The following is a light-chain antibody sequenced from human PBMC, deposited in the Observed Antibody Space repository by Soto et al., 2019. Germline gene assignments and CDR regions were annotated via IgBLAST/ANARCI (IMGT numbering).Light chain of an antibody. Sequence: DIQMTQSPSTLSASVGDRVTITCRASQSISSWLAWYQQKPGKAPKLLIYKASSLESGVPSRFSGSGSGTEFTLTISSLEPDDFATYHCQQYYSYPTWTFGQGTKVEIK. CDR3: QQYYSYPTWT. J-gene: IGKJ1*01. CDR1: QSISSW. V-gene: IGKV1-5*03. CDR2: KAS.